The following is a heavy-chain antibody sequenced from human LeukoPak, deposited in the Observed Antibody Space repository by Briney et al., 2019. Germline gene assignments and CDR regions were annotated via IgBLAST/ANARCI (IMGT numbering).Heavy chain of an antibody. D-gene: IGHD5-18*01. Sequence: GGSLTLSCAASGFTFSSYIMSWVRQAPGKGLEWVSGISGSGGSTSYADSVKGRFTISRDKSKNTLYLQMNSLRAEDTAVYYCAKEGNTAMAFDYWGQGTLVTVSS. CDR2: ISGSGGST. J-gene: IGHJ4*02. CDR1: GFTFSSYI. V-gene: IGHV3-23*01. CDR3: AKEGNTAMAFDY.